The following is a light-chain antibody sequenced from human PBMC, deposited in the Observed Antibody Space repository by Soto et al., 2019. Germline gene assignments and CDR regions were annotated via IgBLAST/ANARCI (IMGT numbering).Light chain of an antibody. J-gene: IGKJ1*01. Sequence: DIQMTQSPSTLSASVGDRVTITCRASQSNSSWLAWYQQKPGTAPKLLIYKASTLQSGVPSRFSGSGSGTEFTLTISSLQPDDFATYYCQQYSDNWTFGQGTKV. V-gene: IGKV1-5*03. CDR3: QQYSDNWT. CDR2: KAS. CDR1: QSNSSW.